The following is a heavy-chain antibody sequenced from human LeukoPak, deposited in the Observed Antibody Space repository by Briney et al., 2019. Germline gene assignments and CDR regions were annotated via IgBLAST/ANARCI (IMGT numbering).Heavy chain of an antibody. J-gene: IGHJ3*02. CDR1: GFSFIGSG. V-gene: IGHV3-30*02. CDR2: IRYDESVK. CDR3: ARDLPGGAKAFNI. Sequence: GGSLRLSCAASGFSFIGSGMHWVRQSPGKGPEWVAFIRYDESVKSYANSVKGRFTGFRDNSKNTLFLQMNNLRAEDTAVYYCARDLPGGAKAFNIWGLGTMVIVSS. D-gene: IGHD3-16*01.